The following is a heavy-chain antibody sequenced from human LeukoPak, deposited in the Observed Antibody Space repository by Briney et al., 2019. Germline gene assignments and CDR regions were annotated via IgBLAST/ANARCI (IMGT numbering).Heavy chain of an antibody. CDR1: GYTFTSYG. CDR2: ISAYNGNT. CDR3: AREFGEYCSGGSCYQCFDY. D-gene: IGHD2-15*01. J-gene: IGHJ4*02. V-gene: IGHV1-18*01. Sequence: GASVKVSCKASGYTFTSYGISWVREAPGQGLEWMGWISAYNGNTNYAQKLQGRVTMTTDTSTSTAYMELRSLRSDDTAVYYCAREFGEYCSGGSCYQCFDYWGQGTLVTVSS.